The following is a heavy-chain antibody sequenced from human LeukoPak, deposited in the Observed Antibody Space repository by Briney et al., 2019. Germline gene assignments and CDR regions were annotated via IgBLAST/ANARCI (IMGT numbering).Heavy chain of an antibody. Sequence: GGSLRLSCAASGFIFSDFSMNWVRQAPGKGLEWVSYISTGSSSINYADSVKGRFTISTDNAKNSLYLQMNSLRDEDTAVYYCARAYGANSDYWGQGTLVTVSS. D-gene: IGHD4/OR15-4a*01. CDR1: GFIFSDFS. CDR2: ISTGSSSI. J-gene: IGHJ4*02. V-gene: IGHV3-48*02. CDR3: ARAYGANSDY.